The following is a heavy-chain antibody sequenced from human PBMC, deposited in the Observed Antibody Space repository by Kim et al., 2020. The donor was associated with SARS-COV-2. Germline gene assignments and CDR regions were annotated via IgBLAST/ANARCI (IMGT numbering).Heavy chain of an antibody. J-gene: IGHJ4*02. D-gene: IGHD6-19*01. Sequence: YADSEKGRCTISRDNAKNTLYLQMNSLRAEDTAVYYCARRQFTSGWYYFDYWGQGTLVTVSS. CDR3: ARRQFTSGWYYFDY. V-gene: IGHV3-74*01.